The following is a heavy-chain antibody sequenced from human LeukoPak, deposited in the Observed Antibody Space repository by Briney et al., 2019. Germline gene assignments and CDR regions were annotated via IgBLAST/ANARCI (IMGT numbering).Heavy chain of an antibody. CDR1: GGCISSYY. J-gene: IGHJ6*03. Sequence: SETLSLTCTVSGGCISSYYWSWIRQPPGKGLEWIGYIYYSGSTNYNPSLNSRVTISVDTSKNQFSLKLSSVTAADTAVYYCARGAAGYCTNGVCSDGYYYYMDVWGKGTTVTVSS. D-gene: IGHD2-8*01. V-gene: IGHV4-59*01. CDR3: ARGAAGYCTNGVCSDGYYYYMDV. CDR2: IYYSGST.